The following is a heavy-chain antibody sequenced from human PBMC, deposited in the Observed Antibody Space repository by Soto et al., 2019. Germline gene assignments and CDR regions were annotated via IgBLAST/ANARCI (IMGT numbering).Heavy chain of an antibody. CDR2: IYTSGST. Sequence: SETLSLTCTVSGGSISSYYWSWIRQPAGKGLEWIGRIYTSGSTNYNPSLKSRVTMSVDTSKNQFSLKLSSVTAADTAVYYCAREPNLPYSNYYYYYGMDVWGQGTTVTVSS. J-gene: IGHJ6*02. CDR3: AREPNLPYSNYYYYYGMDV. V-gene: IGHV4-4*07. CDR1: GGSISSYY. D-gene: IGHD4-4*01.